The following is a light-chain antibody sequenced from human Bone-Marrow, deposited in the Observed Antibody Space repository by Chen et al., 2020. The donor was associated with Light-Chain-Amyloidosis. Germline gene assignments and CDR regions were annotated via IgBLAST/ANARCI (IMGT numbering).Light chain of an antibody. CDR1: NIGSTS. V-gene: IGLV3-21*02. CDR3: QVWDSGSDRPV. CDR2: DAS. Sequence: SYVLTQPSSASVAPGQTATSACGGNNIGSTSVQWYQQTPGQPPLLLVYDASERPSAFPARLAGCNSGNTATLTISVVEAGDDADYYCQVWDSGSDRPVFGGGTKLTVL. J-gene: IGLJ3*02.